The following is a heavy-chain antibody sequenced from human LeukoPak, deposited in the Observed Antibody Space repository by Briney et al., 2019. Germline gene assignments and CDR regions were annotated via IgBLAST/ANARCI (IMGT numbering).Heavy chain of an antibody. J-gene: IGHJ6*03. V-gene: IGHV1-2*02. D-gene: IGHD2-15*01. Sequence: ASVKVSCKPSGYTFTVYHIHWVRQAPRQGLEWVGWINPTSGATNYAQKFQGRVTMTRDTSISTAYMELNRLRSDDTAVYYCARGVVAATFYYYMDVWGKGTTVTISS. CDR1: GYTFTVYH. CDR3: ARGVVAATFYYYMDV. CDR2: INPTSGAT.